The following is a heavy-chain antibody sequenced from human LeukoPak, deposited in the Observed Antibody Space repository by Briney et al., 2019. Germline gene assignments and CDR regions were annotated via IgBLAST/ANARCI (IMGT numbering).Heavy chain of an antibody. CDR1: GFIFNTYT. CDR2: ISSRSSYI. D-gene: IGHD6-19*01. CDR3: ARERSSGYVFDV. V-gene: IGHV3-21*01. J-gene: IGHJ3*01. Sequence: GGSLRLSCAASGFIFNTYTMNWVRRAPGKGLEWVSSISSRSSYIYYADSVKGRFTISRDNAKNSLYLQLNSLRAEDTAVYYCARERSSGYVFDVWGQGTMVTVS.